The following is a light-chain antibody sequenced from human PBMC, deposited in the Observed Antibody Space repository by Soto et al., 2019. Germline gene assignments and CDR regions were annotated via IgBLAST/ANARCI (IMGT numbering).Light chain of an antibody. CDR1: SSNIGAGYD. CDR2: ANS. J-gene: IGLJ1*01. Sequence: QSGLTQPPSVSGAPGQRVTISCTGGSSNIGAGYDVHWYQQRPGAAPRLLIFANSDRPSGVPDRFSGSKSGTSASLTIAGLQAEDEADYYCQSYDTSLSGSGVFGTGTKVTVL. V-gene: IGLV1-40*01. CDR3: QSYDTSLSGSGV.